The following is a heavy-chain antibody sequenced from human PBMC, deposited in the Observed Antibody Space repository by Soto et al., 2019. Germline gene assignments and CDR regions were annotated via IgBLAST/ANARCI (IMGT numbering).Heavy chain of an antibody. CDR1: GFSLSTSGVG. J-gene: IGHJ5*02. V-gene: IGHV2-5*01. CDR2: IYWNDDK. Sequence: SGPTLVNPTQTLTLTCTFSGFSLSTSGVGVGWIRQPPGKALEWLALIYWNDDKRYSPSLKSRLTITKDTSKNQVVLTMTNMDPVDTATYYCAHGGGSTIFAPPCWFDPWGQGTLVTVSS. CDR3: AHGGGSTIFAPPCWFDP. D-gene: IGHD3-3*01.